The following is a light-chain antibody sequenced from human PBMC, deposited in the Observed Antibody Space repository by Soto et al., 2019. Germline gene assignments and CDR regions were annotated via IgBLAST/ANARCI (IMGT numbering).Light chain of an antibody. CDR3: LQDYSYPWT. Sequence: IQMTQSPSSLSASVGDRVTITCRASQGIRNDLGWYQQKPGKAPKLLINAASSLESGVPSRFSGSGSGTDFTFIISSLQPEDFATYYCLQDYSYPWTFGQGTKVEI. J-gene: IGKJ1*01. CDR2: AAS. CDR1: QGIRND. V-gene: IGKV1-6*01.